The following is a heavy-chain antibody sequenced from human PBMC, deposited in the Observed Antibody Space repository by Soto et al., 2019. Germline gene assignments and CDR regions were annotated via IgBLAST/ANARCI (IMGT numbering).Heavy chain of an antibody. CDR3: ARDLGVGAASEH. CDR1: GYTFTSYA. CDR2: INAGNGNT. Sequence: QVQLVQSGAEVKKPGASVKVSCKASGYTFTSYAMHWVRQAPGQRLEWMGWINAGNGNTKYSQKFQGRVTITRDTSASTAYMELSSLRSEDTAVYYCARDLGVGAASEHWGQGTLVTVSS. J-gene: IGHJ4*02. D-gene: IGHD1-26*01. V-gene: IGHV1-3*01.